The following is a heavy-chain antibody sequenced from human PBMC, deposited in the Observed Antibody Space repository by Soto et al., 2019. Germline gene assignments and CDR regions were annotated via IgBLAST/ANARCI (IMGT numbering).Heavy chain of an antibody. D-gene: IGHD6-25*01. J-gene: IGHJ6*02. V-gene: IGHV4-31*03. CDR2: IYYSGST. CDR1: GGSISSVGDY. Sequence: TLALTFSVSGGSISSVGDYWTWIRQQPGKGLEWIGYIYYSGSTDYNPSLKSRVTISVDRSKNQFSLNLSSVTAADTAIYYCARESGGYDSSTRYGLDVWGQGTTVTVSS. CDR3: ARESGGYDSSTRYGLDV.